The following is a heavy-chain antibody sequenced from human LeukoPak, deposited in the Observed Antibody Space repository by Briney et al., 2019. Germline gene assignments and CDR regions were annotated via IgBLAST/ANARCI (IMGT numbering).Heavy chain of an antibody. CDR3: AREELVAGYMDV. V-gene: IGHV4-61*01. Sequence: SETLSLTCTVSGYSISTGYYWDWIRQPPGKGLEWIGYIYYSGSTNYNPSLKSRVTISVDTSKNQFSLKLSSVTAADTAVYYCAREELVAGYMDVWGKGTTVTISS. CDR2: IYYSGST. CDR1: GYSISTGYY. J-gene: IGHJ6*03. D-gene: IGHD6-19*01.